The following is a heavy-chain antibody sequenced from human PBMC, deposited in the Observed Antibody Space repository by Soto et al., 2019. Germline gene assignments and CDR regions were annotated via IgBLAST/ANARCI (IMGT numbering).Heavy chain of an antibody. CDR3: ARDSISFGPGVNDY. D-gene: IGHD5-18*01. J-gene: IGHJ4*02. V-gene: IGHV3-53*01. CDR1: GFSVSSSY. CDR2: IYADGTT. Sequence: EVHLVESGGGLIQPGGSLRLSCAASGFSVSSSYLRWVRQAPGKGLEWVSIIYADGTTYYADAVKGRFTISRNDSKNTLYLQMNSLRVEDTAVYYCARDSISFGPGVNDYWGQATLVSVS.